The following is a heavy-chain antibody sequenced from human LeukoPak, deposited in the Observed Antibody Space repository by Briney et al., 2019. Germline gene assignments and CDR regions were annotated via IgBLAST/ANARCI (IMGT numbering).Heavy chain of an antibody. CDR1: GFTFSNYW. CDR2: INQDGRAK. D-gene: IGHD3-22*01. CDR3: ASSHDSSGND. V-gene: IGHV3-7*01. Sequence: GGSLRLSCAASGFTFSNYWMSWVRQAPGKGLEWVGNINQDGRAKYYVDSVKGRFTISRDNAKNSVYQQMNSLRDEDTAVYYCASSHDSSGNDWGQGTLVTVSS. J-gene: IGHJ4*02.